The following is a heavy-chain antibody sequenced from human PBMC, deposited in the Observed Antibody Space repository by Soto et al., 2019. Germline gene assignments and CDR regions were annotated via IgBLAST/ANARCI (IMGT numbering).Heavy chain of an antibody. CDR2: IGAGGHAT. D-gene: IGHD3-16*01. CDR1: GFTFNKFA. CDR3: AKARDSLGDVSND. J-gene: IGHJ4*02. V-gene: IGHV3-23*04. Sequence: VQLVESGGGVVQPGRSLRLSCAASGFTFNKFAMSWVRQAPGKGLEWVSAIGAGGHATYDADSVRGRFTISRDNSMNAMYLQMNSLGADDTAIDYWAKARDSLGDVSNDWGQGTLVTVS.